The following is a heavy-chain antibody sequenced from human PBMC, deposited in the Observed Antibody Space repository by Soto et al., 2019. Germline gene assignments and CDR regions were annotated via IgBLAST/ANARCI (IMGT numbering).Heavy chain of an antibody. D-gene: IGHD4-17*01. CDR2: IYYSGST. Sequence: SETLSLTCTVSGGSISSSSYYWGWIRQPPGKGLEWIGSIYYSGSTYYNPTLKSRVTISVDTSKNQFSLKLSSVTAADTAVYYCARLEVQGSGDYFYYYYYMDVWGKGTTVTVSS. CDR3: ARLEVQGSGDYFYYYYYMDV. CDR1: GGSISSSSYY. V-gene: IGHV4-39*01. J-gene: IGHJ6*03.